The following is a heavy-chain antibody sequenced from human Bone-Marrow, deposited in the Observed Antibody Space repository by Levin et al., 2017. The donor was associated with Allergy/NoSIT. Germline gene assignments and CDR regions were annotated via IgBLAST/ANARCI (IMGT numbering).Heavy chain of an antibody. D-gene: IGHD2-15*01. CDR1: GFTFSSYG. J-gene: IGHJ4*02. V-gene: IGHV3-30*18. Sequence: GGSLRLSCAASGFTFSSYGMHWVRQAPGKGLEWVAVISYDGSNKYYADSVKGRFTISRDNSKNTLYLQMNSLRAEDTAVYYCAKWPSATRDGTTDYWGQGTLVTVSS. CDR3: AKWPSATRDGTTDY. CDR2: ISYDGSNK.